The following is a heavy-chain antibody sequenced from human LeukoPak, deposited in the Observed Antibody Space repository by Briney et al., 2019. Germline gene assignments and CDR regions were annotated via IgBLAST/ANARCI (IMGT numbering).Heavy chain of an antibody. Sequence: SETLSLTCTVSGGSISSYYWSWIRQPPGKGLEWIGYIYYSGSTNYNPSLKSRVTISVDTSKNQFSLKLSSVTAADTAVYYCARVRTYGSGSYYGLWGQGTLVTVSS. CDR1: GGSISSYY. CDR3: ARVRTYGSGSYYGL. CDR2: IYYSGST. D-gene: IGHD3-10*01. V-gene: IGHV4-59*08. J-gene: IGHJ4*02.